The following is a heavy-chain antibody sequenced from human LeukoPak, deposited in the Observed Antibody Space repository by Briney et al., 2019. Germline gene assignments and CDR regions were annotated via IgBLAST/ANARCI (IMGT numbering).Heavy chain of an antibody. CDR1: GGSISSGGYY. J-gene: IGHJ5*02. CDR3: ARARDSSSSKWFDP. D-gene: IGHD6-6*01. CDR2: IYYSGST. V-gene: IGHV4-31*03. Sequence: SETLSLTCTVSGGSISSGGYYWSWIRQHPGKGLERIGYIYYSGSTYYNPSLKSRVTISVDTSKNQFSLKLSSVTAADTAVYYCARARDSSSSKWFDPWGQGTLVTVSS.